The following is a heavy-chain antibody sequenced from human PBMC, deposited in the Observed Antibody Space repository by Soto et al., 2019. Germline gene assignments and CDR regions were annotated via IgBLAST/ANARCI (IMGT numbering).Heavy chain of an antibody. CDR1: GFTFSSYA. J-gene: IGHJ4*02. CDR3: AKRYYDSSGYSPFDY. CDR2: ISGSGGST. V-gene: IGHV3-23*01. D-gene: IGHD3-22*01. Sequence: QAGGSLRLSCAASGFTFSSYAMSWVRQAPGKGLEWVSAISGSGGSTYYADSVKGRFTISRDNSKNTLYLQMNSLRAEDTAVYYCAKRYYDSSGYSPFDYWGQGTLVTVSS.